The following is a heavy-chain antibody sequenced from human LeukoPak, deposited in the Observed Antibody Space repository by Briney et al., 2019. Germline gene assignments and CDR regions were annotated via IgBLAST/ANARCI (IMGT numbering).Heavy chain of an antibody. J-gene: IGHJ5*02. Sequence: ASVKVSCKTSGYTFSTYAMHWVRQAPGQRLEWMGWINAGNGNTIYSQNLQGRVTISRDTSASTAYMELSSLRSEDTAVYYCASTLCGSSTSCYKRGINWFDPWGQGTLVTVSS. CDR1: GYTFSTYA. CDR2: INAGNGNT. CDR3: ASTLCGSSTSCYKRGINWFDP. V-gene: IGHV1-3*01. D-gene: IGHD2-2*02.